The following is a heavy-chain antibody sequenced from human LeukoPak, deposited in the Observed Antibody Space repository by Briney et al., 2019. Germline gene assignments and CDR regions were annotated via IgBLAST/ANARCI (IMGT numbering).Heavy chain of an antibody. J-gene: IGHJ4*02. V-gene: IGHV4-59*12. CDR2: IYYSGST. Sequence: SETLSLTCTVSGGSISSYYWSWIRQPPGKGREWIGYIYYSGSTYYNPSLKSRVTISVDASKNQFSLKLSSVTAADTAVYYCARTHLPHSYFEYWGQGTLVTVSS. CDR3: ARTHLPHSYFEY. CDR1: GGSISSYY.